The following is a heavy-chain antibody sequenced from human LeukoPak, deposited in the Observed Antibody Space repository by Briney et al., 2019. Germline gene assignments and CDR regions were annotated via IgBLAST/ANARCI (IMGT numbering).Heavy chain of an antibody. CDR2: ISGSGDIT. D-gene: IGHD2-2*01. CDR3: AKGDRYCSSTSCYYYYYYMDV. CDR1: GFTFSSYS. Sequence: GGSLRLSCAASGFTFSSYSMNWVRRAPGKGLEWVSVISGSGDITYYADSVKGRFTISRDNSKNTLYLQMNSLRAEDTAVYYCAKGDRYCSSTSCYYYYYYMDVWGKGTTVTVSS. V-gene: IGHV3-23*01. J-gene: IGHJ6*03.